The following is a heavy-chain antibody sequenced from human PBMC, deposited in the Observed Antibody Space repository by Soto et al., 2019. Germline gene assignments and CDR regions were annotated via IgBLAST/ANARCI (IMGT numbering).Heavy chain of an antibody. Sequence: KTSETLSLTCTVSGDSMSSFTYWTWVRQPPGKGLEWIGEIYQSGSTNYNPSLNSRVTISADKSNNQFSLRLSSVTAPDTAGYYFPRGLNTAMDPWHFDSWGKGTLGTVSS. CDR1: GDSMSSFTY. J-gene: IGHJ4*02. CDR2: IYQSGST. D-gene: IGHD2-2*02. CDR3: PRGLNTAMDPWHFDS. V-gene: IGHV4-4*02.